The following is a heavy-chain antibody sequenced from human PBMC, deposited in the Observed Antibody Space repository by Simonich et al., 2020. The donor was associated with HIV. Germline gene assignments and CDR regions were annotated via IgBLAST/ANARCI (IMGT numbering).Heavy chain of an antibody. Sequence: QVQLQESGPGLVKPSGTLSLTCAVSGGSISSSNWWSWVRQPPGKGLEWIGEIYGETNHSESTKYNPSFKSRVSISVDTSKKQFSLKRSSMTAADTAVYYCARRGGAWDDNSHLDYWGQGALVTVSS. D-gene: IGHD4-4*01. CDR1: GGSISSSNW. V-gene: IGHV4-4*02. CDR2: IYGETNHSEST. J-gene: IGHJ4*02. CDR3: ARRGGAWDDNSHLDY.